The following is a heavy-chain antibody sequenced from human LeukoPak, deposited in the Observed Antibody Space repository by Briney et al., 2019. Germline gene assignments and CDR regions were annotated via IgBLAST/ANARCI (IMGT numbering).Heavy chain of an antibody. J-gene: IGHJ3*02. V-gene: IGHV4-34*01. CDR1: GGSFSGYY. D-gene: IGHD2-15*01. CDR3: ARDSREASFDI. CDR2: TNHSGST. Sequence: PSETLSLTCAVYGGSFSGYYWSWIRQPPGKGLEWIGETNHSGSTNYNPSLKSRVTISVDTSKNQFSLKLSSVTAADTAVYYCARDSREASFDIWGQGTMVTVSS.